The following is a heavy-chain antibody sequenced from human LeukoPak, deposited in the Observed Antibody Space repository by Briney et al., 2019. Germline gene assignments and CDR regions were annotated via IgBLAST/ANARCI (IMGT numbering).Heavy chain of an antibody. CDR1: GFTFYNYA. CDR3: AKDLATHFDY. J-gene: IGHJ4*02. CDR2: ISYDGSNK. Sequence: GGSLRLSCAASGFTFYNYAMSWVRQAPGKGLEWVAVISYDGSNKYYADSVKGRFTISRDNSKNTLYLQMNSLRAEDTAVYYCAKDLATHFDYWGQGTLVTVSS. D-gene: IGHD5-12*01. V-gene: IGHV3-30*18.